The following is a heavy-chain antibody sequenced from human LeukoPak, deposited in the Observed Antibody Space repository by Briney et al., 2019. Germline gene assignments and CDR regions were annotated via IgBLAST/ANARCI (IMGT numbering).Heavy chain of an antibody. Sequence: ASVKVSCKASGYTFTGYYFHWVRQAPGQGLEWMGWINPNTAGTNYAQKFLGGVTLTWDTSISTAYMELTWLTSDDTAVYYCATSAGDYRAGHYYYMGVWGKGTSVTVSS. CDR1: GYTFTGYY. CDR3: ATSAGDYRAGHYYYMGV. V-gene: IGHV1-2*02. CDR2: INPNTAGT. D-gene: IGHD4-11*01. J-gene: IGHJ6*03.